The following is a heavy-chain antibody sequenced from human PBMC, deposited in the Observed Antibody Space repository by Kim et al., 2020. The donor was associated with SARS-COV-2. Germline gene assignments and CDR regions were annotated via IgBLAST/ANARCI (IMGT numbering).Heavy chain of an antibody. D-gene: IGHD4-17*01. Sequence: GGSLRLSCAASGFTFSSYAMHWVRQAPGKGLEWVAVISYDGSNKYYADSVKGRFTISRDNSKNTLYLQMNSLRAEDTAVYYCARVLALFDYGDYSVEAPYYYGMDVWGQGTTVTVSS. CDR2: ISYDGSNK. V-gene: IGHV3-30*04. CDR1: GFTFSSYA. J-gene: IGHJ6*02. CDR3: ARVLALFDYGDYSVEAPYYYGMDV.